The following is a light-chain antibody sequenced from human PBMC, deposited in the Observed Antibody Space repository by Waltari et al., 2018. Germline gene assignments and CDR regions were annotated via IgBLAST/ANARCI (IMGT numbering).Light chain of an antibody. V-gene: IGLV2-23*03. Sequence: QAGPTQPASVSGSPGQSITISCTGTSNNVGSYNLVSRYQQHPGKPPKLIIYEGSKRPSGVSNRFSGSKSDNTASLTLSGLQPDDEADYYCCSNVGTSAFFGGGTKLTVL. CDR1: SNNVGSYNL. J-gene: IGLJ2*01. CDR2: EGS. CDR3: CSNVGTSAF.